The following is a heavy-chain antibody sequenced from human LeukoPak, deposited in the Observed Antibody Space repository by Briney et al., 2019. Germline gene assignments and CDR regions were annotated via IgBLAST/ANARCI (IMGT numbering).Heavy chain of an antibody. CDR2: FDLEDGET. Sequence: APVKVSCKVSGYTLTELSMHWVRQAPGKGLEWMGGFDLEDGETIYAQKFQGRVTMTEDTSTSTAYMELSSVRAEDTAVYYCASAGDTANGGELFDYWGQGTLVTVSA. J-gene: IGHJ4*02. CDR3: ASAGDTANGGELFDY. CDR1: GYTLTELS. D-gene: IGHD5-18*01. V-gene: IGHV1-24*01.